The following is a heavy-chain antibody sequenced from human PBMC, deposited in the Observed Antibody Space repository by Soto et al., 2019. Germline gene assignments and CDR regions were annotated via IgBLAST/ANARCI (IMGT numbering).Heavy chain of an antibody. D-gene: IGHD3-22*01. CDR3: TSRYYYDSRGYDS. J-gene: IGHJ4*02. CDR1: GFTFGDYA. Sequence: GGSLRLSCTASGFTFGDYAMSWFRQAPGKGLEWVGFIRSKAYGGTTEYAASVKGRFTISRDDSKSIAYLQMNSLKTEDTAVYYCTSRYYYDSRGYDSWGQGTLVTVSS. CDR2: IRSKAYGGTT. V-gene: IGHV3-49*03.